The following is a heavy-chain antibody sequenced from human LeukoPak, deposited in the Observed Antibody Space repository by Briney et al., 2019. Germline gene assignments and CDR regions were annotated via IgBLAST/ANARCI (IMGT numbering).Heavy chain of an antibody. Sequence: PSETLSLTCTVSGTSISGYYWSWIRLPAGKGLEWIGRSYNNGSTNCNPSLKSRVTISVDTSKNQLSLRLKSVTAAGTAVYYCTRDIGSGDYVFFDSWGQGTRVTVSS. CDR1: GTSISGYY. CDR3: TRDIGSGDYVFFDS. J-gene: IGHJ4*02. D-gene: IGHD4-17*01. CDR2: SYNNGST. V-gene: IGHV4-4*07.